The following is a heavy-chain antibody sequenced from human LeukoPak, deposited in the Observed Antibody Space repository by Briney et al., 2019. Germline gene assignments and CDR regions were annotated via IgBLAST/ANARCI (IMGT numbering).Heavy chain of an antibody. V-gene: IGHV4-39*07. J-gene: IGHJ5*02. CDR2: IYYSGST. D-gene: IGHD3-10*01. Sequence: PSETLSLTCTVSGGSISSSSYYWGWIRQPPGKGLEWIGSIYYSGSTYYNPSLKSRVTISVDTSKNQFSLKLSSVTAADTAVYYCARPRRGSHKNWFDPWGQGTLVTVSS. CDR1: GGSISSSSYY. CDR3: ARPRRGSHKNWFDP.